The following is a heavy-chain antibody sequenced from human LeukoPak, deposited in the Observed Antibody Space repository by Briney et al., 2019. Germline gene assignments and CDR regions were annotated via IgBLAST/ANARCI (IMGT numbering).Heavy chain of an antibody. CDR2: FDPEDGET. Sequence: ASVKVSCKVSGYTLTELSMHWVRQAPGKGLEWMGGFDPEDGETIYAQKFQGRVTMTEDTSTDTAYMELSSLRSEDTAVYYCATGEGAYRGGDCYSDAFDIWGQGTMVTVSS. CDR1: GYTLTELS. D-gene: IGHD2-21*02. V-gene: IGHV1-24*01. J-gene: IGHJ3*02. CDR3: ATGEGAYRGGDCYSDAFDI.